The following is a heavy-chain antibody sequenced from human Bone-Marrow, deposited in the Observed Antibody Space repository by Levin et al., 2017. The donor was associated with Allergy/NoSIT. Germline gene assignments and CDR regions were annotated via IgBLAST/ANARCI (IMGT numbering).Heavy chain of an antibody. CDR1: GISVSNNH. CDR2: IYSGGDT. V-gene: IGHV3-66*01. D-gene: IGHD5-12*01. J-gene: IGHJ4*02. Sequence: GGSLRLSCAASGISVSNNHMSWVRQAPGKGLECVAGIYSGGDTYQSDSVKSRFTVSRDNSKTTVYLHMSNLRGDDTAVYYCARGYKSGLSFGWGQGSRVRVS. CDR3: ARGYKSGLSFG.